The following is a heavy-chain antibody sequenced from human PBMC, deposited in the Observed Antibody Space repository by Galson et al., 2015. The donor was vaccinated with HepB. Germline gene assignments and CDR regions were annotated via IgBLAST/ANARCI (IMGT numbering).Heavy chain of an antibody. J-gene: IGHJ4*02. CDR2: INSDGNRT. CDR3: VNLVDDYGDYNYFDY. CDR1: GFSFTGYA. Sequence: SLRLSCAASGFSFTGYAMHWVRQAPGKGLQYVSGINSDGNRTYYTDSVKGRFTISRDNSKNSLYLQMARLRAEDTAVYYCVNLVDDYGDYNYFDYWGQGALVTVSS. V-gene: IGHV3-64D*06. D-gene: IGHD4-17*01.